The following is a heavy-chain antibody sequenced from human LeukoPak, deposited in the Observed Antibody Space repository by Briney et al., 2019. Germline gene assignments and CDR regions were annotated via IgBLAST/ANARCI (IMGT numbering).Heavy chain of an antibody. D-gene: IGHD2-15*01. J-gene: IGHJ3*02. CDR3: ARDRLLDDAFDI. Sequence: GRSLRLSCAASGFTFSSYAMHWVRQAPGKGLEWVAVISYDGSNKYYADSVKGRFTISRDNSKNTLYLQMNSLRAEDTAVYYCARDRLLDDAFDIWGQGTMVTVSS. CDR2: ISYDGSNK. V-gene: IGHV3-30*04. CDR1: GFTFSSYA.